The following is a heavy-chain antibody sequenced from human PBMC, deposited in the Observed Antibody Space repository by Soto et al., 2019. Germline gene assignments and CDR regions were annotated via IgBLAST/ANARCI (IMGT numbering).Heavy chain of an antibody. CDR3: AREDPWSANADDMDV. D-gene: IGHD3-3*01. CDR1: GFTFRSYS. J-gene: IGHJ6*02. Sequence: EVQLVESGGGLVQPGGSLRLSCVASGFTFRSYSLNWVHQAPGKGLEWVSYISSSSGTIYYADSVKGRFTISRDNAENSLYLQMNSLRDDDTAVYYCAREDPWSANADDMDVWGQGTTVTVSS. V-gene: IGHV3-48*02. CDR2: ISSSSGTI.